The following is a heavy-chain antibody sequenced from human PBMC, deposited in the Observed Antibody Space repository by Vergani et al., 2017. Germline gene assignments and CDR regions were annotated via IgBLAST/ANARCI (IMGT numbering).Heavy chain of an antibody. CDR2: MYHSGST. CDR3: GRVADFYGLGSRLLDL. J-gene: IGHJ5*02. Sequence: QVQLQESGPGLVKPSETLSLTCIVSGGSMSGYYWSWIRQPPGKELEWIGYMYHSGSTNYNPSLETRVTISGDTSKNQFSLKLNSVTAADTAVYFFGRVADFYGLGSRLLDLWVQGSLVTVSS. V-gene: IGHV4-59*01. CDR1: GGSMSGYY. D-gene: IGHD3-10*01.